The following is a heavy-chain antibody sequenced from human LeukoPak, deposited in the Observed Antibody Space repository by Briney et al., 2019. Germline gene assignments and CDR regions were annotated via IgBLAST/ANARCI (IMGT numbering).Heavy chain of an antibody. J-gene: IGHJ3*02. CDR2: ISKSSPYI. CDR3: ARDLFDFYTWGSYGSFDI. CDR1: GFNFGTHT. Sequence: PGGSLRLSRAASGFNFGTHTMNWVRQAPGKGLEWVSSISKSSPYIYYTDSVKGRFTISRDNAKNSLYLQMNSLRAEDTAVYYCARDLFDFYTWGSYGSFDIWGQGTMVTVSS. D-gene: IGHD3-16*01. V-gene: IGHV3-21*01.